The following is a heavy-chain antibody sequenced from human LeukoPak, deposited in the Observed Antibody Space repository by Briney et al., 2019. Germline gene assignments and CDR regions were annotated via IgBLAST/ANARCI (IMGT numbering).Heavy chain of an antibody. J-gene: IGHJ4*02. D-gene: IGHD2-15*01. CDR3: AKDMRSTATHFDY. Sequence: PGGSLRLSCAASGFTFDDYAMHWVRQAPGKGLEWVSGISWNSGSMGYADSVKGRFTISRDNAKNSLYLQMNSLRAEDTALYYCAKDMRSTATHFDYWGQGTLVTVSS. V-gene: IGHV3-9*01. CDR1: GFTFDDYA. CDR2: ISWNSGSM.